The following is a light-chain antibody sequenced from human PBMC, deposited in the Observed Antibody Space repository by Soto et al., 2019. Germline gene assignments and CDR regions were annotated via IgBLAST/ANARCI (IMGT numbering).Light chain of an antibody. CDR3: QSYDSSLSAVV. CDR1: SSNIGAGYD. J-gene: IGLJ2*01. CDR2: GNS. Sequence: QSVLTQPPSVSGAPGQRVTISCTGSSSNIGAGYDVHWYQQLPGTAPKLLIYGNSNRPSGVPDRFSGSKSGTSASLAITGXXXXXEADYYCQSYDSSLSAVVXXGGTKLTVL. V-gene: IGLV1-40*01.